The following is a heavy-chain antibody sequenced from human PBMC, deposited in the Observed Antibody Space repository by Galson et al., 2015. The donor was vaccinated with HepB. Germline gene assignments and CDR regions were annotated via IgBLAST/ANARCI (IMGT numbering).Heavy chain of an antibody. CDR1: GFTFSSSE. J-gene: IGHJ4*02. D-gene: IGHD3-10*01. CDR2: IGNRSRYI. CDR3: AKSMVRGVIPLFFDY. V-gene: IGHV3-21*01. Sequence: SLRLSCAASGFTFSSSEMHWVRQVSGKGLEWVSAIGNRSRYIYYADSVKGRFTISRDNAKNSLYLQMNSLRAEDTAVYYCAKSMVRGVIPLFFDYWGQGTLVTVSS.